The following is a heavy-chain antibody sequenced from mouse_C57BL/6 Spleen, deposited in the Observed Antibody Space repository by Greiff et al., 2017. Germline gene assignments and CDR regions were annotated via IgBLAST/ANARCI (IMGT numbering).Heavy chain of an antibody. V-gene: IGHV1-55*01. D-gene: IGHD1-1*01. J-gene: IGHJ1*03. CDR3: ARNYGSSTLYWYFDV. CDR2: IYPGSGST. Sequence: QVQLQQPGAELVKPGASVKMSCKASGYTFTSYWITWVKQRPGQGLEWIGDIYPGSGSTNYNEKFKSKATLTVDTSSSTAYMQLSSLTSEDSAVYCCARNYGSSTLYWYFDVWGTGTTVTVSS. CDR1: GYTFTSYW.